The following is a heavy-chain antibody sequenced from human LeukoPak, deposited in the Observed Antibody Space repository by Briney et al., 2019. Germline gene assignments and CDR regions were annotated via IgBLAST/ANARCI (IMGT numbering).Heavy chain of an antibody. Sequence: PSETLFLTCAVSGYSISSGYYWGWIRQPPGKGLEWIGSIYHSGSTYYNPSLKSRVTISVDTSKNQFSLKLSSVTAADTAVYYCARAGYTAIVAFDIWGQGTMVTVSS. CDR2: IYHSGST. CDR3: ARAGYTAIVAFDI. D-gene: IGHD5-18*01. V-gene: IGHV4-38-2*01. CDR1: GYSISSGYY. J-gene: IGHJ3*02.